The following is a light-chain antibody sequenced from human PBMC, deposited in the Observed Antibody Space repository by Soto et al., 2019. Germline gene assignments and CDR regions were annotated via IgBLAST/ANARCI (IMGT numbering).Light chain of an antibody. CDR2: GAS. J-gene: IGKJ1*01. CDR1: QSVSSNF. Sequence: EIVLTKSPGTLSLSPGERATLSCRASQSVSSNFLAWYQQKPGQAPRLLIYGASNRATGFPDRFSGSGSGTDFTLTITRLEPEDFAVYFCQQYGSSPRTFGQGTKVDIK. CDR3: QQYGSSPRT. V-gene: IGKV3-20*01.